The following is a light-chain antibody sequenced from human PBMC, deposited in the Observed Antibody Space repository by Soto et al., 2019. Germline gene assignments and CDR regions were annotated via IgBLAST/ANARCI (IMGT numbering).Light chain of an antibody. J-gene: IGKJ1*01. V-gene: IGKV3-11*01. CDR3: QQRSNWPWT. CDR1: QSVSNY. Sequence: EIVLTQSPDTLSLSQGERATLSCRASQSVSNYLMWYQQKPGQAPRLLIYDASKRATGIPARFSGSGSGTDFTLTISSLEPEDFAVYYCQQRSNWPWTFGQGTKVEIK. CDR2: DAS.